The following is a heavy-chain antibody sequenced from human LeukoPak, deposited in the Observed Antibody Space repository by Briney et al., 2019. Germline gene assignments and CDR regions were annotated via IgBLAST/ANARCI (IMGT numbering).Heavy chain of an antibody. Sequence: GRSLRLSCVASEFTFSSYGMHWVRQALGKGLEWVASISYDGSNNYYADSVKGRFTISRDNSKNTLYLQMNSLNTEDTAVYYCAKAAPDSGDYGMDVWGQGTTVTVSS. CDR3: AKAAPDSGDYGMDV. D-gene: IGHD4-17*01. CDR2: ISYDGSNN. CDR1: EFTFSSYG. V-gene: IGHV3-30*18. J-gene: IGHJ6*02.